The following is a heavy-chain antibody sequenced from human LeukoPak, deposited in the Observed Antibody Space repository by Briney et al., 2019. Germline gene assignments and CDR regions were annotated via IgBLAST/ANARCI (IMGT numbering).Heavy chain of an antibody. CDR3: ARDRRDDYYDTAAVGYFQH. J-gene: IGHJ1*01. V-gene: IGHV1-2*02. CDR2: INPNSGGT. CDR1: GYTFTGYY. D-gene: IGHD3-22*01. Sequence: VASVTVSCKASGYTFTGYYMHWVRQAPGQGLEWMGWINPNSGGTNYAQKFQGRVTMTRDTSISTAYMELSRLRSDDTAVYYCARDRRDDYYDTAAVGYFQHWGQGTLVTVSS.